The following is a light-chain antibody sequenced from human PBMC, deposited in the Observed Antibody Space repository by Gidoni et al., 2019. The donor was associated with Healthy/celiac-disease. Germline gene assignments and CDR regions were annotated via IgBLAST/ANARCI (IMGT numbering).Light chain of an antibody. CDR2: AAS. CDR3: QQAKSLYT. J-gene: IGKJ2*01. V-gene: IGKV1-12*01. Sequence: DIHMTQSPSSVSASVGDRVPITCRASQGISSWLAWYQQKPGKAPKLMIYAASSLQSGVPSRFRGSGSGTECTLTISRLQPEDLATYYCQQAKSLYTFGQGTKLEIQ. CDR1: QGISSW.